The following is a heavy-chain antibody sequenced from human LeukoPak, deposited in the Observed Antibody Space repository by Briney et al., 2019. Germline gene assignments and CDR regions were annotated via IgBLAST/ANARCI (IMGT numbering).Heavy chain of an antibody. CDR3: ARDRPTVTTWGTNWFDP. V-gene: IGHV1-18*04. Sequence: ASAKVSCKASGYTFTSYGISWVRQAPGQGLEWMGWISAYNGNTNYAQKLQGRVTMTTDTSTSTAYMELRSLRSDDTAVYYCARDRPTVTTWGTNWFDPWGQGTLVTVSS. D-gene: IGHD4-17*01. CDR1: GYTFTSYG. CDR2: ISAYNGNT. J-gene: IGHJ5*02.